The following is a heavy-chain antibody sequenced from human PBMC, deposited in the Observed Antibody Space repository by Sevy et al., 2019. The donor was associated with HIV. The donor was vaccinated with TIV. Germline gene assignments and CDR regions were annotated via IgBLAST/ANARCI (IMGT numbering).Heavy chain of an antibody. CDR1: GFTFSDYD. J-gene: IGHJ4*02. V-gene: IGHV3-21*05. CDR3: ARAVDYYDSGGLYY. D-gene: IGHD3-22*01. CDR2: ISSRSSYI. Sequence: GGSLRLSCPASGFTFSDYDMNWVRQAPGKGLEWVSFISSRSSYIYYADSLKGRVTISRDNAYNSLFLQMHSLRAEDTAVYYCARAVDYYDSGGLYYWGQGALVTVSS.